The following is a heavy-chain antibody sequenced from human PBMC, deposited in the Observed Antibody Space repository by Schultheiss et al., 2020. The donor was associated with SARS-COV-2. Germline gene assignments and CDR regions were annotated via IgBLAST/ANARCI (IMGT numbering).Heavy chain of an antibody. CDR1: GGSFSGYY. D-gene: IGHD4-11*01. CDR2: IYTSGST. J-gene: IGHJ4*02. V-gene: IGHV4-4*07. Sequence: SQTLSLTCAVYGGSFSGYYWSWIRQPAGKGLEWIGRIYTSGSTNYNPSLKSRVTMSVDTSKNQFSLKLSSVTAADTAVYYCAKDYSNYGYWGQGTLVTVSS. CDR3: AKDYSNYGY.